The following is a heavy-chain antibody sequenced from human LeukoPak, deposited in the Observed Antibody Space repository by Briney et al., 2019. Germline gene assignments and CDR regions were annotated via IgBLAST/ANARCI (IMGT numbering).Heavy chain of an antibody. D-gene: IGHD3-22*01. V-gene: IGHV3-64*01. CDR1: GFTFSSYA. Sequence: PGGSLRLSCAASGFTFSSYAMHWVRQAPGKGLEYVSAISSNGGSTSYANSVKGRFTISRDNSKNTLYLQMGSLRAEDMAVYYCARNSLGYYYDSSGYYYFDYWGQGTLVTVSS. J-gene: IGHJ4*02. CDR3: ARNSLGYYYDSSGYYYFDY. CDR2: ISSNGGST.